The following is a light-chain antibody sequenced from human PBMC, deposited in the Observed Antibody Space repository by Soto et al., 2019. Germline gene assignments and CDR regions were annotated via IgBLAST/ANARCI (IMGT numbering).Light chain of an antibody. V-gene: IGLV2-23*02. CDR2: EVS. Sequence: QSVLTQPASVSGSPGQSITISCTGTSIDVGSYNLVSWYQQHPGKAPKLMIYEVSKRPSGVSNRFSGSKSGNTASLTISGLQSDDDADDYCCIYAVSRDVFGTGTMLPDL. J-gene: IGLJ1*01. CDR3: CIYAVSRDV. CDR1: SIDVGSYNL.